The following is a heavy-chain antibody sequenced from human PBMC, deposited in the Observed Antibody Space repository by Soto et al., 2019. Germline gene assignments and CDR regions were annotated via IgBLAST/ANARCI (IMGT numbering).Heavy chain of an antibody. CDR2: TRNKVDSYTT. CDR3: ATGTVGAMDY. J-gene: IGHJ4*02. Sequence: GSLRLSCAASGXTFSDHEMEWVRQAPGKGLELVGRTRNKVDSYTTEYAASVRGRFTISRDYSKTSLYMKMNSLKTEDTALYYCATGTVGAMDYWGQGTLGTVSS. CDR1: GXTFSDHE. V-gene: IGHV3-72*01. D-gene: IGHD1-26*01.